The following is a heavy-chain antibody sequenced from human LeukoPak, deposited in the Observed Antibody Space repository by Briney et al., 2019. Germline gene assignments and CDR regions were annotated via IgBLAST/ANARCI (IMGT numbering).Heavy chain of an antibody. J-gene: IGHJ4*02. CDR2: SRNKANSYTT. V-gene: IGHV3-72*01. Sequence: QPGGSLRLSCEVSGFTFSDHYMDWVRQAPGKGLEWVGRSRNKANSYTTEYAASVKGRFTVSRDDSKNSLYLQMNSLKSEDPAVYYCARVRERPFFDYGGQGTLVTVSS. CDR1: GFTFSDHY. CDR3: ARVRERPFFDY.